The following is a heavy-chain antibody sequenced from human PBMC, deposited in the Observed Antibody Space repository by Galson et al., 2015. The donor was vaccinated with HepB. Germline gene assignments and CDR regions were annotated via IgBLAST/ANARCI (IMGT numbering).Heavy chain of an antibody. CDR2: ISHAGTTE. CDR3: TYSDHLETDY. D-gene: IGHD4-17*01. CDR1: GFTFSSYA. J-gene: IGHJ4*02. Sequence: LRLSCAASGFTFSSYAMHWVRQAPGKGPEWVAFISHAGTTEDYADSVRGRFSVPRDNSKDTLYLQMNRLRTDDTAVYWCTYSDHLETDYWGQGTLVTVSS. V-gene: IGHV3-30*04.